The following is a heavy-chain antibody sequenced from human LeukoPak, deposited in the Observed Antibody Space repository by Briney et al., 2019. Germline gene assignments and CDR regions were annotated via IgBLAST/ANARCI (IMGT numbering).Heavy chain of an antibody. D-gene: IGHD3-16*01. CDR1: GFTFSDYG. V-gene: IGHV3-33*01. CDR3: ARNPVRNAYYRDSTRY. Sequence: PGGSLRLSCEGSGFTFSDYGLHWVRQAPGRGLEWVALIWYDGSHTYYADSVKDRFTISRDNSKNTLYLQMNSLRAEGTALYYCARNPVRNAYYRDSTRYWGQGTLVTVSS. J-gene: IGHJ4*02. CDR2: IWYDGSHT.